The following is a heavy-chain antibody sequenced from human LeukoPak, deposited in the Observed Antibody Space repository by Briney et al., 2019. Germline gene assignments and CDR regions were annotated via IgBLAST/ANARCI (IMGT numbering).Heavy chain of an antibody. CDR1: GYTFTSYY. Sequence: VSVKVSCKASGYTFTSYYMHWVRQAPGQGLEWMGIINLSGGTTYYAQKFQGRVTMTNDMSTSTVYMELSSLRSEDTAVYYCARDWNDYYYYMDVWGKGTTVTISS. J-gene: IGHJ6*03. CDR3: ARDWNDYYYYMDV. V-gene: IGHV1-46*01. D-gene: IGHD1-1*01. CDR2: INLSGGTT.